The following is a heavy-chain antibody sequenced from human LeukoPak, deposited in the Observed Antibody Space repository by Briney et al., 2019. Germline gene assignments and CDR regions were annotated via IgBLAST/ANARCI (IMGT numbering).Heavy chain of an antibody. D-gene: IGHD1-26*01. Sequence: ASVKVSCKASGYTFTGYHMHWVRQAPGQGLEWVGWVNPNNGDTNYAQKFQGRVTMSRDTSISTAYMELNSLRSDDTAVYYCPRRETNTQWGFDYWGQGTLVTVSS. CDR3: PRRETNTQWGFDY. J-gene: IGHJ4*02. V-gene: IGHV1-2*02. CDR1: GYTFTGYH. CDR2: VNPNNGDT.